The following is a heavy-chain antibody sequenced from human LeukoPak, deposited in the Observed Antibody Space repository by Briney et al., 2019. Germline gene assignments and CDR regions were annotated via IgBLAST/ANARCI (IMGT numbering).Heavy chain of an antibody. CDR1: GGSISSCY. J-gene: IGHJ6*03. CDR2: IYTSGST. Sequence: PSENLSLTCTVSGGSISSCYWSWLRQPAGKGLEWIGRIYTSGSTNYNPSLKSRVTMSVDTSKNQFSLKLSSVTAADTAVYYCARDGSYYYDSSGYYGYYYYYYMDVWGKGTTVTVSS. CDR3: ARDGSYYYDSSGYYGYYYYYYMDV. D-gene: IGHD3-22*01. V-gene: IGHV4-4*07.